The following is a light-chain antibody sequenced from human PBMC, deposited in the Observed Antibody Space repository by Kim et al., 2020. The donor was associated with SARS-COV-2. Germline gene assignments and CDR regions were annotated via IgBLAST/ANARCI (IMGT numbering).Light chain of an antibody. Sequence: LSLEPGERATLSCRASQSVSSDLAGYQQKPGQAPRLLIYDASNRATGIPARFSGSGYGTDFTLTISSLETEEFAVDYCQQRSNLYTCGQGTKQEI. J-gene: IGKJ2*01. CDR2: DAS. CDR3: QQRSNLYT. V-gene: IGKV3-11*01. CDR1: QSVSSD.